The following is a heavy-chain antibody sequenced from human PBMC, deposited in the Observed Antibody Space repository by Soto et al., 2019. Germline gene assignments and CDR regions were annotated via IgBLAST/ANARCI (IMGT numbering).Heavy chain of an antibody. Sequence: QITLKESGPTLVKPTQTLTLTCTFSGFSLSANGVGVGWIRQPPGKALEWLALIYWDNDKYYSPSLNSRLTITKDTHKNQEVHTLTNMDPVDTATYHCAHHVFWRPFDWSLGWFDAWGQGTLVTVSS. CDR2: IYWDNDK. J-gene: IGHJ5*02. CDR1: GFSLSANGVG. CDR3: AHHVFWRPFDWSLGWFDA. D-gene: IGHD3-9*01. V-gene: IGHV2-5*02.